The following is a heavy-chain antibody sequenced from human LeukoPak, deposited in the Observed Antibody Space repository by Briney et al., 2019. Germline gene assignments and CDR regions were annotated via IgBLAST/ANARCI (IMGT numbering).Heavy chain of an antibody. Sequence: GGSLRLSCAASGFTFSSYAMSWVRQAPGKGLEWVSGISGSTGSTYYADSVKGRFTISRDNSKNTLYLQMNSLRPEDTAVYYCANTRGYCSGGSCYSDYWGQGTLVTVSS. CDR2: ISGSTGST. CDR1: GFTFSSYA. CDR3: ANTRGYCSGGSCYSDY. D-gene: IGHD2-15*01. V-gene: IGHV3-23*01. J-gene: IGHJ4*02.